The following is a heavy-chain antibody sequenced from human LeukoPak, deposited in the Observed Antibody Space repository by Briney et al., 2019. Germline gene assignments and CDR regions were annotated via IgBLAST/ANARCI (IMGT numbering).Heavy chain of an antibody. J-gene: IGHJ4*02. CDR2: IYTTGGT. Sequence: PPETLSLTCTVSGVSIAKTFYYWSWLRHPAGKGLEWIGRIYTTGGTDYNPSLKSRVTISLDTAKNQFSLKMASVSAADTAVYYCARRQEGHDYWGQGNLVTVSS. V-gene: IGHV4-61*02. CDR3: ARRQEGHDY. CDR1: GVSIAKTFYY.